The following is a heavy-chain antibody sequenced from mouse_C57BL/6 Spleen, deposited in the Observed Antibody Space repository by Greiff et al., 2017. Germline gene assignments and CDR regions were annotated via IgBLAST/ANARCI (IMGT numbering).Heavy chain of an antibody. CDR3: ARRRGTTVDYFDY. Sequence: EVKLVESGGDLVKPGGSLKLSCAASGFTFSSYGMSWVRQTPDKRLEWVATISSGGSYTYYPDSVKGRFTISRDNAKNTLYLQMSSLKSEDTAMYYCARRRGTTVDYFDYWGQGTTLTVSS. D-gene: IGHD1-1*01. J-gene: IGHJ2*01. CDR1: GFTFSSYG. CDR2: ISSGGSYT. V-gene: IGHV5-6*02.